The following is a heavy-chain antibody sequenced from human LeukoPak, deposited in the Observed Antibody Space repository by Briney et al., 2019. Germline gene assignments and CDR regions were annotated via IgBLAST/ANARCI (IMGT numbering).Heavy chain of an antibody. CDR3: ARSSRLTFDY. CDR1: GFTFSSYG. CDR2: ISSSGSTI. D-gene: IGHD6-6*01. V-gene: IGHV3-48*04. J-gene: IGHJ4*02. Sequence: PGGSLRLSCAASGFTFSSYGMSWVRQAPGKGLEWVSYISSSGSTIYYADSVKGRLTISRDNAKNSLYLQMNSLRAEDTAVYYCARSSRLTFDYWGQGTLVTVSS.